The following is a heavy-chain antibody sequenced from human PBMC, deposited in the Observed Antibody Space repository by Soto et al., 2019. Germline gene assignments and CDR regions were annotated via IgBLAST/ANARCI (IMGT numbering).Heavy chain of an antibody. V-gene: IGHV3-30-3*01. J-gene: IGHJ4*02. CDR3: ARDKAMVTPYYFDY. CDR2: ISYDGSNK. D-gene: IGHD5-18*01. CDR1: GFTFSSYA. Sequence: GGSLRLSCAASGFTFSSYAMHWVRQAPGKGLEWVAVISYDGSNKYYADSVKGRFTISRDNSKNTLYLQMNSLRAEDTAVYYCARDKAMVTPYYFDYWGQGTLVTVYS.